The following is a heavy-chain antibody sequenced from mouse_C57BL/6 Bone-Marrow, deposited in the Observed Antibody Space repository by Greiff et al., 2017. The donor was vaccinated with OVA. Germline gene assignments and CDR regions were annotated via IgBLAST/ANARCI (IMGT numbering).Heavy chain of an antibody. J-gene: IGHJ4*01. CDR3: ARALLRRFYAMDY. D-gene: IGHD1-1*01. V-gene: IGHV1-59*01. CDR2: IDPSDSYT. CDR1: GYTFTSYW. Sequence: QVQLQQPGAELVRPGTSVKLSCKASGYTFTSYWMHWVKQRPGQGLEWIGVIDPSDSYTNYNQKFKGKATLTVDTSSSTAYMQLSSLTSEDSAVYYCARALLRRFYAMDYWGQGTSVTVSS.